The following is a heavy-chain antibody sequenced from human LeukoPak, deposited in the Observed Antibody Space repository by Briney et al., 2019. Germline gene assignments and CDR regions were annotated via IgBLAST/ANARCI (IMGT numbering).Heavy chain of an antibody. V-gene: IGHV3-7*01. J-gene: IGHJ3*02. CDR1: GFTFSSYW. D-gene: IGHD2-15*01. Sequence: PGGSLRLSCAASGFTFSSYWMSWVRQAAGKGLEWVANIKQDGSEKYYVDSVKGRFTISRDNAKNSLYLQMNSLRAEDTAVYYCARDRYCSGGSCIDAFDIWGQGTMVTVSS. CDR3: ARDRYCSGGSCIDAFDI. CDR2: IKQDGSEK.